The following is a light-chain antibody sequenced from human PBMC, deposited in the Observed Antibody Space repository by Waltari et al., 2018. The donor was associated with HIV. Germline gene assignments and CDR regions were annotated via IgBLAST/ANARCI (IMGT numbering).Light chain of an antibody. J-gene: IGLJ2*01. Sequence: QSALTQPASVSGSPGQSITISCTGTSSDVGGYNYVSWYQQHPGKAPKLLISEVSNRPSGISNRFSGSKSGNTASLTISGLQTEDEADYYCATWDSSLNGVLFGGGTKLTAL. CDR3: ATWDSSLNGVL. CDR1: SSDVGGYNY. V-gene: IGLV2-14*01. CDR2: EVS.